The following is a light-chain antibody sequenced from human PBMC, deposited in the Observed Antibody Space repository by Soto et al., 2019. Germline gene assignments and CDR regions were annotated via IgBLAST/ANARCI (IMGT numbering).Light chain of an antibody. CDR3: QQYGGSPQT. CDR1: ENVRGGY. V-gene: IGKV3-20*01. J-gene: IGKJ1*01. Sequence: EMVLTRSPGTLPLSPGHRGTLSGRASENVRGGYLAWDQQKPGQAPMLLIYGASSRTTGTPDRFSGDGSGTDFTLTIGSLEREDLAVYYCQQYGGSPQTCGQGTKVEI. CDR2: GAS.